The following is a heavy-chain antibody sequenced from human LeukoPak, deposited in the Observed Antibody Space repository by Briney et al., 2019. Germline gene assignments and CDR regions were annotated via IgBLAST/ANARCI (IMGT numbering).Heavy chain of an antibody. V-gene: IGHV1-69*04. Sequence: GASVKVSCTASGGTFSSYATSWVRQAPGQGLEWMGRIIPILGIANYAQKFQGRVTITADKSTSTAYMELSSLRSEDTAVYYCARAGDGYNYYYWGQGTLVTVSS. J-gene: IGHJ4*02. CDR1: GGTFSSYA. D-gene: IGHD5-24*01. CDR3: ARAGDGYNYYY. CDR2: IIPILGIA.